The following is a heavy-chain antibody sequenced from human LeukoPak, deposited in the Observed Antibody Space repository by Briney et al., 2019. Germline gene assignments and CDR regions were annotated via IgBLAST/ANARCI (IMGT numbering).Heavy chain of an antibody. CDR2: INPNSGGT. CDR3: ARAPPAGTDYFDY. V-gene: IGHV1-2*02. J-gene: IGHJ4*02. D-gene: IGHD6-13*01. CDR1: GYTFTGYY. Sequence: ASVKVSCKASGYTFTGYYMHWVRQAPGQGLEWMGWINPNSGGTNYAQEFQGRVTMTRDTSISTAYMELSRLRSDDTAVYYCARAPPAGTDYFDYWGQGTLVTVSS.